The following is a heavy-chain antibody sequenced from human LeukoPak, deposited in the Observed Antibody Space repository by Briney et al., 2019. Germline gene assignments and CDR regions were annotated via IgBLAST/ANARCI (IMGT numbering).Heavy chain of an antibody. CDR2: VIPISGTT. V-gene: IGHV1-69*13. D-gene: IGHD2-2*01. CDR3: ARLAVVPAAMSPDY. Sequence: SVKVSCKASGGSFYSYPIAWVRQAPGQGLEWLGAVIPISGTTHYAQKFQGRVSITVDDSTTTVYMQLSGLRSDDTAVYFCARLAVVPAAMSPDYWGQGTLVSVSS. J-gene: IGHJ4*02. CDR1: GGSFYSYP.